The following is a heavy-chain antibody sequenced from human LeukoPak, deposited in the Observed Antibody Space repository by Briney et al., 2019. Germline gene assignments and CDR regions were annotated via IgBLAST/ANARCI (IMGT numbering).Heavy chain of an antibody. D-gene: IGHD2-15*01. CDR3: ARITGYCSGGSCYYYYYGMDV. V-gene: IGHV4-59*11. J-gene: IGHJ6*02. CDR1: GSSISSHY. CDR2: IYYSGST. Sequence: PSETLSLTCTVSGSSISSHYWSWIRQPPGKGLEWIGYIYYSGSTNYNPSLKSRVTISVDTSKNQFSLKLSSVTAADTAVYYCARITGYCSGGSCYYYYYGMDVWGQGTTVTVSS.